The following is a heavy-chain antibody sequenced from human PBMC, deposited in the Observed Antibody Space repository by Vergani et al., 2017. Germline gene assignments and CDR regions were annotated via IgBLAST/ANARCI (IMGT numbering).Heavy chain of an antibody. J-gene: IGHJ4*02. CDR3: AGRSGIVYDIFSGTQYFFDF. D-gene: IGHD3-9*01. CDR1: GFSIDNGYY. CDR2: IYRTGRT. V-gene: IGHV4-38-2*01. Sequence: HVQLQESGPGLVKPSETLSLTCAVSGFSIDNGYYWDWIRQPPGKRLEWIGSIYRTGRTHFNPSLKSRVTISVDTSNNHFSLRLNSLTAADTAVYYCAGRSGIVYDIFSGTQYFFDFWGQGTLVTVSS.